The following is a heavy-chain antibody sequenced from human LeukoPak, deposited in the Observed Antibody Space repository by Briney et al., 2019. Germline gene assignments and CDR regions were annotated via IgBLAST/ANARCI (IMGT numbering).Heavy chain of an antibody. CDR1: GGTFSSYA. CDR2: IIPIFGTA. J-gene: IGHJ4*02. V-gene: IGHV1-69*01. Sequence: RASVKVSCKASGGTFSSYAISWVRQAPGQGLEWMGGIIPIFGTANYAQKFQGRVTITADESTSTAYMELSSRRSEDTAVYYCARGGEMATIRVFDYWGQGTLVTVSS. D-gene: IGHD5-24*01. CDR3: ARGGEMATIRVFDY.